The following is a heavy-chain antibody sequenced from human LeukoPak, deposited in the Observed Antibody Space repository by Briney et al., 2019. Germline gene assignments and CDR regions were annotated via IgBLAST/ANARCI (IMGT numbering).Heavy chain of an antibody. D-gene: IGHD3-16*01. CDR3: SRNPGRGGTYFDY. J-gene: IGHJ4*02. CDR2: IRSKAYGGTT. Sequence: GGSLRLSCTISGFTFGDYAMSWVRQAPGKGLEWVSLIRSKAYGGTTEYAASVKGRFTISRDDSKSIAYLQMNSLKIEDTAVYYCSRNPGRGGTYFDYWGQGTLVTVSS. V-gene: IGHV3-49*04. CDR1: GFTFGDYA.